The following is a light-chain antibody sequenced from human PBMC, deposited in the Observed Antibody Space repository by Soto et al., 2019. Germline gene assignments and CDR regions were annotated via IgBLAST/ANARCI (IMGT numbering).Light chain of an antibody. J-gene: IGKJ2*01. CDR1: QSINNY. Sequence: EIVLTQSPATLSLSPGERATLSCRASQSINNYLAWYQQKPGQAPRLLIYDASNRATGIPGRFSGSGSGTAFTLTISTLEPEDFAVYYCQQCSNSPPSYTFGLGTKLEIK. CDR2: DAS. V-gene: IGKV3-11*01. CDR3: QQCSNSPPSYT.